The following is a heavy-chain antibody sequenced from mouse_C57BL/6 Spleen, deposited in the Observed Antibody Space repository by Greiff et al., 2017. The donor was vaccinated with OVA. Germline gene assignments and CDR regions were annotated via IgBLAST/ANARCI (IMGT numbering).Heavy chain of an antibody. V-gene: IGHV1-80*01. CDR3: ARSAHEGFAY. Sequence: LMESGASVKISCKASGYAFSSYWMNWVKQRPGKGLEWIGPIYPGDGDTNYNGKFKGKATLTADKSSSTAYMQLSSLTSEDSAVYFCARSAHEGFAYWGQGTLVTVSA. CDR1: GYAFSSYW. J-gene: IGHJ3*01. CDR2: IYPGDGDT.